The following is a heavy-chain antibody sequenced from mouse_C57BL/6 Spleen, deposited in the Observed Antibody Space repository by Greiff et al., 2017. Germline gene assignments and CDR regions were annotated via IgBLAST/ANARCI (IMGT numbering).Heavy chain of an antibody. V-gene: IGHV1-82*01. CDR3: ARGWYFDV. J-gene: IGHJ1*03. CDR1: GYAFSSSW. CDR2: IYPGDGDT. Sequence: QVQLKESGPELVKPGASVKISCKASGYAFSSSWMNWVKQMPGKGLEWIGRIYPGDGDTNYNGKFKGKATLTADKSSSTAYMQLSSLTSEDSAVYFCARGWYFDVWGTGTTVTVSS.